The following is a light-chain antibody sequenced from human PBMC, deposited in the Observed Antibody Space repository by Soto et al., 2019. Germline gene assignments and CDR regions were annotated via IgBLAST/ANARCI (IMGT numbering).Light chain of an antibody. CDR3: QQSLTMPIT. CDR2: SAS. Sequence: DIQMTQSPASLSVSVGDRVTIPCRASQSINNYLNWYLQRPGQAPKLLIRSASTLQRGVPSRFSGSGSRTEFTLTIADLQPDDFGPYYCQQSLTMPITFGHGTRLEIK. J-gene: IGKJ5*01. CDR1: QSINNY. V-gene: IGKV1-39*01.